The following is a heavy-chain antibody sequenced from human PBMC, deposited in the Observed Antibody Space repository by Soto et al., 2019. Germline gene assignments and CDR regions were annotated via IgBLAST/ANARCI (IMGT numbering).Heavy chain of an antibody. CDR1: GGSISSSSYY. D-gene: IGHD1-26*01. CDR2: IYYSGST. V-gene: IGHV4-39*01. Sequence: QLQLQESGPGLVKPSETLSLTCTVSGGSISSSSYYWGWIRQPPGKGLEWIGSIYYSGSTYYNPSLKSRVTISVDTSKNQFSLKLSSVTAADTAVYYCARQGSQYGPLDAFDIWGQGTMVTVSS. CDR3: ARQGSQYGPLDAFDI. J-gene: IGHJ3*02.